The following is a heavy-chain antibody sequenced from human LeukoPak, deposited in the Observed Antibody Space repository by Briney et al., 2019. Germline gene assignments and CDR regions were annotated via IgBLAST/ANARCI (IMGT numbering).Heavy chain of an antibody. V-gene: IGHV4-39*01. CDR3: ARTGPKGFWSGNYFDY. CDR2: IYYSGST. CDR1: GGSISSSSYY. Sequence: PSDTLSLTCTVSGGSISSSSYYWGWIRQPPGKGLEWIGSIYYSGSTYYNPSLKSRVTISVDTSKNQFSLKLSSVTAADTAVYYCARTGPKGFWSGNYFDYWGQGTLVTVSS. D-gene: IGHD3-3*01. J-gene: IGHJ4*02.